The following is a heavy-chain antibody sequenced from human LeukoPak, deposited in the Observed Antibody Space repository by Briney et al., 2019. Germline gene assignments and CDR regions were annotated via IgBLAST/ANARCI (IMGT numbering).Heavy chain of an antibody. CDR2: INWNGDDT. CDR3: AAVTTTFDY. V-gene: IGHV3-20*04. CDR1: GFIFDDYG. Sequence: GGSLRLSCAASGFIFDDYGMSWVRQAPGKGLEWVSGINWNGDDTGYADSVKGQFTISRDNAKNSLYLQMNSLRAEDTALYYCAAVTTTFDYWGQGTLVTVSS. D-gene: IGHD4-17*01. J-gene: IGHJ4*02.